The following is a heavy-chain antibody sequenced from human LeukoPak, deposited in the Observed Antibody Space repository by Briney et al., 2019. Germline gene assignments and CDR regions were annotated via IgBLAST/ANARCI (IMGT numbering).Heavy chain of an antibody. J-gene: IGHJ4*02. CDR2: INHSGST. CDR1: GFTFSSYW. D-gene: IGHD2-2*02. V-gene: IGHV4-34*01. Sequence: GSLRLSCAASGFTFSSYWMSWVRQPPGKGLEWIGEINHSGSTHYNPSLKSRVTISVDTSKNQLSLKLSSVTAADTAVYYCARVKVVPAAIAMYYFDYWGQGTLVTVSS. CDR3: ARVKVVPAAIAMYYFDY.